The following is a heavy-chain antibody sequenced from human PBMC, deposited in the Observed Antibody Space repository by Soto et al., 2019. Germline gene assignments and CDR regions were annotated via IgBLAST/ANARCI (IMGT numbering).Heavy chain of an antibody. V-gene: IGHV1-2*02. CDR2: INPSSGGT. CDR1: GYTFTGYY. J-gene: IGHJ4*02. D-gene: IGHD6-13*01. CDR3: ARVGAARTFDY. Sequence: ASVKVSCKASGYTFTGYYMHWVRQAPGQGLEWMGWINPSSGGTNYAQKFQGRVTMTRDTSISTAYMELSRLRSDDTAVYYCARVGAARTFDYWGQGTLVTVSS.